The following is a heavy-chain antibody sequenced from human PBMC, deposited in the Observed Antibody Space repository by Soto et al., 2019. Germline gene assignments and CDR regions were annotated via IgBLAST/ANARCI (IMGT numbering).Heavy chain of an antibody. V-gene: IGHV4-34*01. J-gene: IGHJ4*02. Sequence: SETLSLTCAVYGGSFSGYYWSWIRQPPGKGLEWIGEINHSGSTNYNPSLKSRVTISVDTSKNQFSLKLSSVTAADTAVYYCARVRVLRFLEWLFIHTYFDDWGQGTLVTVYS. CDR3: ARVRVLRFLEWLFIHTYFDD. CDR1: GGSFSGYY. CDR2: INHSGST. D-gene: IGHD3-3*01.